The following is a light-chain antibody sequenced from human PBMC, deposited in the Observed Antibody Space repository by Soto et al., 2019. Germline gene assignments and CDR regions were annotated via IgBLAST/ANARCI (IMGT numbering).Light chain of an antibody. CDR2: DVS. Sequence: QSVLTQPRSVSGSPGQSVSISCTGTSSDVGRYSYVSWYQQHPGKAPKLMIYDVSERPSGVPDRFSGSKSGNTASLTISGLQAEDEADYYCCSYAGTYTGVFGTRTKLTVL. CDR1: SSDVGRYSY. J-gene: IGLJ1*01. CDR3: CSYAGTYTGV. V-gene: IGLV2-11*01.